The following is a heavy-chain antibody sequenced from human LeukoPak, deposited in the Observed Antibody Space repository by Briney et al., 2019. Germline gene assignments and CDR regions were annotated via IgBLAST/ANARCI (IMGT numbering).Heavy chain of an antibody. D-gene: IGHD6-13*01. V-gene: IGHV3-53*01. CDR1: GFTVSSNY. J-gene: IGHJ5*02. CDR3: ARRNSSSWYNWFDP. Sequence: GGSLRLSCAASGFTVSSNYMSWVRQAPGKGLEWVSVIYSGGSTYYADSVKGRFTISRDNSKNTLYLQMNSLRAGDTAVYYCARRNSSSWYNWFDPWGQGTLVTVSS. CDR2: IYSGGST.